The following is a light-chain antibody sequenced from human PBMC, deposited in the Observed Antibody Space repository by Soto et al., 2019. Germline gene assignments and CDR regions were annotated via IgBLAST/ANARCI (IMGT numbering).Light chain of an antibody. CDR2: DVS. Sequence: QSVLTQPASVSVSPGQSITISCTGTSSDVGNYNYVSWYQQHPGKAPKLMIHDVSNRPSGVSNRFSGSKSGNTASLTISGLQAEDEADYYCSSYTSSSTYVFGTGTKVTVL. V-gene: IGLV2-14*01. CDR3: SSYTSSSTYV. CDR1: SSDVGNYNY. J-gene: IGLJ1*01.